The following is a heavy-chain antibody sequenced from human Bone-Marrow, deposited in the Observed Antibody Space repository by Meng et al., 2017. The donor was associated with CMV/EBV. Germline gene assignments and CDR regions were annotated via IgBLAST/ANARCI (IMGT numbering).Heavy chain of an antibody. CDR2: TSAYNTDT. CDR3: ARDGNWIRDY. Sequence: ASVKVSCKASGYMFSHFGIAWVRQAPGQGLEWIGWTSAYNTDTNYAPVLRGRVTVTADTSTNTGYMELRNLRSDDMAVYYCARDGNWIRDYWGQGTLVTVSS. V-gene: IGHV1-18*03. CDR1: GYMFSHFG. D-gene: IGHD1-1*01. J-gene: IGHJ4*02.